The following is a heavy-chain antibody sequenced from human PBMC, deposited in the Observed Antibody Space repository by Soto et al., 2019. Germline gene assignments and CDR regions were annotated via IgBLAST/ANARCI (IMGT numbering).Heavy chain of an antibody. CDR1: GYTFTSYY. CDR2: INPNSGGT. J-gene: IGHJ6*02. D-gene: IGHD3-3*01. Sequence: ASVKVSCKASGYTFTSYYMHWVRQAPGQGLEWMGWINPNSGGTNYAQKFQGWVTMTRDTSISTAYMELSRLRSDDTAVYYCARANYDFWSGPIWGRRDYYYGMDVWGQGTTVTVSS. V-gene: IGHV1-2*04. CDR3: ARANYDFWSGPIWGRRDYYYGMDV.